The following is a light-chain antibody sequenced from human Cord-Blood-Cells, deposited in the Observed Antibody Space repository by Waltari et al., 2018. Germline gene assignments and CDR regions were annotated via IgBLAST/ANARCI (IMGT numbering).Light chain of an antibody. Sequence: QSALTQPASVSGSPGQSITISCTGTSSDVGSYNLFSWYQQHPGKAPKPMIYECSKRPSGVSNRFSGSKSGNTAALTISGLQAEDEADYYCCSYAGSTVFGGGTKLTVL. CDR2: ECS. CDR3: CSYAGSTV. V-gene: IGLV2-23*01. CDR1: SSDVGSYNL. J-gene: IGLJ2*01.